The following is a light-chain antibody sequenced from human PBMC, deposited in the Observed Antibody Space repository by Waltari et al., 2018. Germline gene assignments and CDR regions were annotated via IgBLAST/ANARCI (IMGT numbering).Light chain of an antibody. CDR1: QSISTK. CDR2: GAF. V-gene: IGKV3-15*01. J-gene: IGKJ2*01. CDR3: QRYNDRPPYT. Sequence: EIVMTQSPATLSVSPGERATLSCRASQSISTKLAWYQQKPGQAPSLLIFGAFYRATGTPSRFSGSGSGTEFTLTISNLQSEDFATYYCQRYNDRPPYTFGQGTKLEI.